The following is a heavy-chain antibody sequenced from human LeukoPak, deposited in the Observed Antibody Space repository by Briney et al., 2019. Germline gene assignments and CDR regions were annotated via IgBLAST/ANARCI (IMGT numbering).Heavy chain of an antibody. V-gene: IGHV4-39*07. Sequence: PSETLSLTCTVSGGSTSSSSYYWAWIRQPPGKGLEWIGRIYYSGSTNYNPSLKSRVTISVDTSKNQFSLKLSSVTAADTAVYYCARGGFWSGYYTPFDYWGQGTLVTVSS. CDR3: ARGGFWSGYYTPFDY. CDR2: IYYSGST. CDR1: GGSTSSSSYY. J-gene: IGHJ4*02. D-gene: IGHD3-3*01.